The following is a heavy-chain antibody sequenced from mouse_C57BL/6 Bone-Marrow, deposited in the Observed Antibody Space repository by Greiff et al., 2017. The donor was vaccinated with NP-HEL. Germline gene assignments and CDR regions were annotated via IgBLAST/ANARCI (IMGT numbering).Heavy chain of an antibody. V-gene: IGHV14-3*01. CDR3: ARSEGSSGYFDV. J-gene: IGHJ1*03. CDR2: IDPANGTT. Sequence: VQLQQSVAELVRPGASVKLSCTASGFNIKNTYMHWVKQRPEQGLEWIGRIDPANGTTKYAPKFQGTATITADTYSNTAYLQLSSLTSEDTAIYYCARSEGSSGYFDVWGTGTTVTVSS. D-gene: IGHD1-1*01. CDR1: GFNIKNTY.